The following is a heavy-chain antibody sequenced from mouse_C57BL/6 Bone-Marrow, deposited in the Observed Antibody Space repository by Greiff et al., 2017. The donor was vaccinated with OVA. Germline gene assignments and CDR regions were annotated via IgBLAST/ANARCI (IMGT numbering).Heavy chain of an antibody. V-gene: IGHV5-6*02. CDR2: ISSGGSYT. Sequence: EVMLVESGGDLVKPGGSLKLSCAASGFTFSSYGMSWVRQTPDKRLEWVATISSGGSYTYYPDSVKGRFTISRDNAKNTLYLQMSSLKSEDTAMSYCARPSYDYDGAWFAYWGQGTLVTVSA. CDR1: GFTFSSYG. J-gene: IGHJ3*01. CDR3: ARPSYDYDGAWFAY. D-gene: IGHD2-4*01.